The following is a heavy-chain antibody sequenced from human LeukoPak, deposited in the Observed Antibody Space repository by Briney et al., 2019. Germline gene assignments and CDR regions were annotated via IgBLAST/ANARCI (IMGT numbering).Heavy chain of an antibody. CDR2: ISYDGSNK. CDR1: GFTFSSYA. D-gene: IGHD6-6*01. J-gene: IGHJ5*02. Sequence: GGSLRLSCAASGFTFSSYAMHWVRQAPGKGLEWVAVISYDGSNKYYADSVKGRFTISRDNSKNTLYLQMNSLRAEDTAVYYCAKSSGDEDNWFDPWGQGTLVTVSS. CDR3: AKSSGDEDNWFDP. V-gene: IGHV3-30-3*02.